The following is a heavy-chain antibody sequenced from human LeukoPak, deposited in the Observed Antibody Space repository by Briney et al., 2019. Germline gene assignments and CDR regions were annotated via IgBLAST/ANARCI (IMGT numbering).Heavy chain of an antibody. CDR3: AKDYGRITIFGVVTSFDY. CDR1: GFTFSSCW. D-gene: IGHD3-3*01. Sequence: GGSLRLSCAASGFTFSSCWMSWVRQAPGKGLEWVASIKQDGSEKYYVDSVKGRFAISRDNAKNSLYLQMNSLRAEDTAVYYCAKDYGRITIFGVVTSFDYWGQGTLVTVSS. CDR2: IKQDGSEK. J-gene: IGHJ4*02. V-gene: IGHV3-7*03.